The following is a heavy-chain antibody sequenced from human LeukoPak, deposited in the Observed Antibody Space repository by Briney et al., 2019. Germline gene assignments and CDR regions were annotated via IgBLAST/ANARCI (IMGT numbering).Heavy chain of an antibody. V-gene: IGHV4-31*03. Sequence: SVTLSLTCTVSGGSISSGGYYWSWIRQHPGKGLEWIGYIYYSGSTYYNPSLKSRVTISVDTSKNQFSLKLSSVTAADTAVYYCARSYSYGLPFNYWGQGTLVTVSS. J-gene: IGHJ4*02. CDR3: ARSYSYGLPFNY. D-gene: IGHD5-18*01. CDR2: IYYSGST. CDR1: GGSISSGGYY.